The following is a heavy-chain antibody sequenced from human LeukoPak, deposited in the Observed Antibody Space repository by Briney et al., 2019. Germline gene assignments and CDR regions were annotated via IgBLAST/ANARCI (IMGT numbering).Heavy chain of an antibody. CDR1: GFTFDNYG. V-gene: IGHV3-74*01. D-gene: IGHD3-10*01. J-gene: IGHJ4*02. CDR2: MNSDGSST. Sequence: GGSLRLSCAASGFTFDNYGLSWVRQAPGKGLVWVSRMNSDGSSTSYADSVKGRFTISRDNAKNTLYLQMNSLRAEDTAVYYCARGRPAYYYGSGSWGIFDYWGQGTLVTVSS. CDR3: ARGRPAYYYGSGSWGIFDY.